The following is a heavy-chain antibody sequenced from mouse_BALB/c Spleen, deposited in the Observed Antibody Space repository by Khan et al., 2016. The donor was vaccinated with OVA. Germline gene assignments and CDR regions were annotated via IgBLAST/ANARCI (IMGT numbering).Heavy chain of an antibody. CDR3: ARQPYYHYYVMDY. CDR1: GVSLTNYG. V-gene: IGHV2-6-1*01. J-gene: IGHJ4*01. D-gene: IGHD2-10*01. Sequence: VQLVESGPGLVAPSQSLSITCTISGVSLTNYGVHWLRQPPGKGLERLVVIWSDGSTTYNSALKSRLSISKDNSKSQVFLKMNSLQTDDSAMYYCARQPYYHYYVMDYWGQGTSVTVSS. CDR2: IWSDGST.